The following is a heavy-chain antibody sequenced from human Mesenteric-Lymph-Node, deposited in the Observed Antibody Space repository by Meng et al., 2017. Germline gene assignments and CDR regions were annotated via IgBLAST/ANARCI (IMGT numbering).Heavy chain of an antibody. J-gene: IGHJ4*02. CDR3: ASRSGWYSGHDY. Sequence: GGSLRLSCAASGFTFSSYAMHWVRQAPGKGLEWVAVISYDGSNKYYADSVKGRFTISRDNSKNTLYLQMNSLRAEDTAVYYCASRSGWYSGHDYWGQGTLVTVSS. V-gene: IGHV3-30*04. D-gene: IGHD6-19*01. CDR2: ISYDGSNK. CDR1: GFTFSSYA.